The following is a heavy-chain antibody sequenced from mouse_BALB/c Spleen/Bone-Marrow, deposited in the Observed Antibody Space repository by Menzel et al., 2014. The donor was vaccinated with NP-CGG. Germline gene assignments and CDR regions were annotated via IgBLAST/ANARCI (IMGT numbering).Heavy chain of an antibody. J-gene: IGHJ2*01. CDR3: ARHYLYYFDY. V-gene: IGHV1-82*01. Sequence: QVQLKESGPELVKPGASVKISCEASGYAFSSSWMNWVKQRPGQGLEWIGRIYPGDGDTNYNGKFKGKATLTADKSSSTAYMQLSSLTSVDSAVYFCARHYLYYFDYWGQGTTLTVSS. D-gene: IGHD5-5*01. CDR2: IYPGDGDT. CDR1: GYAFSSSW.